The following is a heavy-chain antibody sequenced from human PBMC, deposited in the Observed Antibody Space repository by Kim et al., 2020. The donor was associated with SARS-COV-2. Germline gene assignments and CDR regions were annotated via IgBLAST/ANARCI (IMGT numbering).Heavy chain of an antibody. Sequence: ASVKVSCKASGYTFTSYDINWVRQATGQGLEWMGWMNPNSGNTGYAQKFQGRVTMTRNTSISTAYMELSSLRSEDTAVYYCAIPQRPYDFWSGYYPRMDVWGQGTTVTVSS. V-gene: IGHV1-8*01. J-gene: IGHJ6*02. CDR1: GYTFTSYD. D-gene: IGHD3-3*01. CDR3: AIPQRPYDFWSGYYPRMDV. CDR2: MNPNSGNT.